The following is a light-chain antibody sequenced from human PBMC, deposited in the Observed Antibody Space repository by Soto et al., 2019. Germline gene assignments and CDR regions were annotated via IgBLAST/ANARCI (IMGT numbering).Light chain of an antibody. J-gene: IGLJ1*01. Sequence: QSVLTQPPSVSGAPGQRVTISCTGSSSNIGAGYDVHWYQQLPGTAPKLLIYGNSNRPSGVPDRFSGSKSGTSASLAITGLQEEDEADYYCPSYDSSLSGLVFGTGTKLTVL. CDR2: GNS. CDR3: PSYDSSLSGLV. V-gene: IGLV1-40*01. CDR1: SSNIGAGYD.